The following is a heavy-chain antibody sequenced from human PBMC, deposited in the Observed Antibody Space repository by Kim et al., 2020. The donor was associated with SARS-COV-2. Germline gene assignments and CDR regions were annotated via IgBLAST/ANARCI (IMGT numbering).Heavy chain of an antibody. V-gene: IGHV1-18*01. D-gene: IGHD3-10*01. Sequence: ASVKVSCKASGYTFTSYGISWVRQAPGQGLEWMGWISAYNGNTNYAQKLQGRVTMTTDTSTSTAYMELRSLRSDDTAVYYCAREGDYYGSGSYYNVPWLDPWGQGTLVTVSS. CDR1: GYTFTSYG. CDR2: ISAYNGNT. CDR3: AREGDYYGSGSYYNVPWLDP. J-gene: IGHJ5*02.